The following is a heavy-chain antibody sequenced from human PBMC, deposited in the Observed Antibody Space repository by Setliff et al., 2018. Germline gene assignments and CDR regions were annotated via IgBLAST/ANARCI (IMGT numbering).Heavy chain of an antibody. V-gene: IGHV4-4*02. Sequence: SETLSLTCAVSGDSISSGNWWSWVRQPPEKGLEWIGEINHSGNTNYNPSLKSRVTISVDKSKNQFSLKLSSVTAADTAVYYCARGRAGHSGHWGQGTLVTVSS. D-gene: IGHD6-19*01. CDR1: GDSISSGNW. J-gene: IGHJ4*02. CDR2: INHSGNT. CDR3: ARGRAGHSGH.